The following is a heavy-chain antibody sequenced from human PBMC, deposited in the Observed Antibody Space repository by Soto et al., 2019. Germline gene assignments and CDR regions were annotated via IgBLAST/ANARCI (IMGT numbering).Heavy chain of an antibody. CDR2: INHSGST. Sequence: QVQLQQWGAGLLKPSETLSLTCAVYGGSFSGYYWSWIRQPPGKGLEWIGEINHSGSTNYNPSLKSRVTISVDTSKNQFSLKLSSVTAADTAVYYCARVPVGVIVVVVAGNEGWFDPWGQGTLVTVSS. V-gene: IGHV4-34*01. CDR3: ARVPVGVIVVVVAGNEGWFDP. CDR1: GGSFSGYY. D-gene: IGHD2-15*01. J-gene: IGHJ5*02.